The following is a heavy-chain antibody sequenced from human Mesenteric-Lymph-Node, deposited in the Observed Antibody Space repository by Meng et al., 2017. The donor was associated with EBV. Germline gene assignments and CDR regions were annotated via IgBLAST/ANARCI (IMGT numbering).Heavy chain of an antibody. D-gene: IGHD3-9*01. CDR1: GGSLSSGGYS. CDR3: ARAGAYYDVLTGFDY. Sequence: QLQLREPGSRLVKPSQTLSLTCAVFGGSLSSGGYSWNWIRQTPGRGLEWIGYIYHTGTTYYNPSLKSRVTMSVDRSTNQFSLWLKSVTAADTAIYYCARAGAYYDVLTGFDYWGQGTLVTVSS. V-gene: IGHV4-30-2*01. J-gene: IGHJ4*02. CDR2: IYHTGTT.